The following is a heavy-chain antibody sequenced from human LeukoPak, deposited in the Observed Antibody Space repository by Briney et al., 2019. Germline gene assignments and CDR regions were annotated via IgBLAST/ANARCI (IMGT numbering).Heavy chain of an antibody. V-gene: IGHV3-7*01. CDR3: GRDWGGGYDAFDI. D-gene: IGHD3-16*01. Sequence: GGSLRLSCAASGFTFSSYSMSWVRQAPGKGLEWVANIKQDGSEKYYVDSVKGRFTISRDNAKNSLYLQMNSLRAEDTDVYYCGRDWGGGYDAFDIWGQGTMVTVSS. CDR2: IKQDGSEK. CDR1: GFTFSSYS. J-gene: IGHJ3*02.